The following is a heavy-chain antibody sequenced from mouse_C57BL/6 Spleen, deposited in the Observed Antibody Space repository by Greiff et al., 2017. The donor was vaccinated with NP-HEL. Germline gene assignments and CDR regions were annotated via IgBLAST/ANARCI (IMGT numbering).Heavy chain of an antibody. D-gene: IGHD2-3*01. CDR3: TSDGYYWFAY. CDR1: GYTFTSYW. J-gene: IGHJ3*01. Sequence: VQLKESGTVLARPGASVKMSCKTSGYTFTSYWMHWVKQRPGQGLEWIGAIYPGNSDTSYNQKFKGKATLTAVTSASTAYMELSSLTTEDSAVYYSTSDGYYWFAYRGPVTLVTVSA. V-gene: IGHV1-5*01. CDR2: IYPGNSDT.